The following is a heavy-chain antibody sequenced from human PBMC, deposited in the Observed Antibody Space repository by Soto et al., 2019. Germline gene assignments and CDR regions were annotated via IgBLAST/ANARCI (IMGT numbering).Heavy chain of an antibody. CDR1: RFTFSTYW. CDR2: INSDGTGT. Sequence: GGSLRLSCAASRFTFSTYWRHWVRQAPGKGLVWVSRINSDGTGTSYADSVKGRITISRDNAKNTLYLQMNSLRSEDTAVYYCAGDSSGYSYDAFDIWGQGTMVTAS. D-gene: IGHD3-22*01. V-gene: IGHV3-74*01. J-gene: IGHJ3*02. CDR3: AGDSSGYSYDAFDI.